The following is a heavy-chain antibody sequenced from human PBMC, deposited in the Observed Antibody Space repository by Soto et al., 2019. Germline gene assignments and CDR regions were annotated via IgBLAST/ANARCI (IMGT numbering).Heavy chain of an antibody. CDR2: IYTSGST. V-gene: IGHV4-4*07. Sequence: QVQLQESGPGLVKPSETLSLTCTVSGDSMTKYYWSWIRQPAGKGLEWIGRIYTSGSTNYNPSLKSRVTMSIDTSNNHFSLKLKSVTAADTGVYYCARTVGAAYYCDFWGQGALVTVSS. CDR3: ARTVGAAYYCDF. J-gene: IGHJ4*02. D-gene: IGHD1-26*01. CDR1: GDSMTKYY.